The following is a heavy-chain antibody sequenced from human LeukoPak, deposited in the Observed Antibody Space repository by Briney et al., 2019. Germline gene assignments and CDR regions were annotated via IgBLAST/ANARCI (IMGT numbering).Heavy chain of an antibody. J-gene: IGHJ5*02. CDR1: GGSISIYY. V-gene: IGHV4-59*01. CDR2: IYNSGST. D-gene: IGHD3-16*01. CDR3: ARDRELGS. Sequence: SETLSLTCIVSGGSISIYYWNWIRQPPGKGLEWIGYIYNSGSTDYNPSLKRRVTISADTSKNQFSLKLTSVAAADTAVYYCARDRELGSWGQGILVTVSS.